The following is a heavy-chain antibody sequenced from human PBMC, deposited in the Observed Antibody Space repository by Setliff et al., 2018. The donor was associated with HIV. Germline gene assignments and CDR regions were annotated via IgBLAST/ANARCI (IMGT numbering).Heavy chain of an antibody. CDR1: GYTFTSYD. CDR3: ARGLAVAGKSYYSYYYMDV. Sequence: ASVKVSCKASGYTFTSYDINWVRQATGQGLEWMGWMNPNSGNTGYAQKFQGRVTMTRNTSISTAYMELSSLRSEDTAVYYCARGLAVAGKSYYSYYYMDVWGRGTTVTVSS. D-gene: IGHD6-19*01. CDR2: MNPNSGNT. J-gene: IGHJ6*03. V-gene: IGHV1-8*01.